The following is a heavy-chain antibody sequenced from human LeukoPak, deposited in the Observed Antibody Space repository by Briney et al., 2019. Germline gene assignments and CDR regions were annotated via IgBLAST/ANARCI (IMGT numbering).Heavy chain of an antibody. D-gene: IGHD3-22*01. CDR1: GFTFSSYA. CDR2: ISGRGGST. CDR3: AKGYTMIVVVIPYYFDY. J-gene: IGHJ4*02. Sequence: GGSLRLSCAASGFTFSSYAVSWVREAPGKGREWVSAISGRGGSTYYADSVKGRFTISRDNSKNTLYLQMNSLRAEDTAVYYCAKGYTMIVVVIPYYFDYWGQGTLVTVSS. V-gene: IGHV3-23*01.